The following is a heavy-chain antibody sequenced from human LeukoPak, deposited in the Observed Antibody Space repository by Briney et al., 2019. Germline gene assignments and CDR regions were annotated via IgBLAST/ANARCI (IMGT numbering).Heavy chain of an antibody. V-gene: IGHV4-34*01. CDR1: GGSFSGYY. Sequence: ASETLSLTCAVYGGSFSGYYWGWIRQPPGKGLEWIGEIYHSGSTNYNPSLKSRVTISVDKSKNQFSLKLSSVTAADTAVYYCARDPSIVGTTRDAFDIWGQGTMVTVSS. J-gene: IGHJ3*02. CDR3: ARDPSIVGTTRDAFDI. D-gene: IGHD1-26*01. CDR2: IYHSGST.